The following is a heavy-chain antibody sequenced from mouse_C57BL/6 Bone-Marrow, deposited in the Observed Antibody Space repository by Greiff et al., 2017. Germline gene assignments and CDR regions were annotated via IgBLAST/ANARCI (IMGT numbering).Heavy chain of an antibody. D-gene: IGHD4-1*01. Sequence: QVQLKQPGAELVKPGASVKLSCKASGYTFTSYWMHWVKQRPGRGLEWIGRIDPNSGGTKYNEKFKSKATLTVDKPSSTAYMQLSSLTSEASAVYLLARGGLANWVAWFAYWGQGTLVTVSA. V-gene: IGHV1-72*01. CDR2: IDPNSGGT. CDR1: GYTFTSYW. CDR3: ARGGLANWVAWFAY. J-gene: IGHJ3*01.